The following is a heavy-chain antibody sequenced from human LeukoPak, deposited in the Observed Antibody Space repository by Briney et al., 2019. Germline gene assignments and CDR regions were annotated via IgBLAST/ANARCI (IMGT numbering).Heavy chain of an antibody. CDR3: ASYKTYYDSSGNPFDY. CDR1: GSSINSVYS. Sequence: SETLSLTCTVFGSSINSVYSWGWNRQPPGKGLEWIGSIYHNGNTYYNSSLKSRVTISVHTSENQFSLKLSSVTAADTAVFYCASYKTYYDSSGNPFDYWGQGTLVTVSS. V-gene: IGHV4-38-2*02. D-gene: IGHD3-22*01. J-gene: IGHJ4*02. CDR2: IYHNGNT.